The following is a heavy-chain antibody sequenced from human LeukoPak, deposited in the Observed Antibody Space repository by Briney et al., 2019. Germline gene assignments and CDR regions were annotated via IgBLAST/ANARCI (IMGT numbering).Heavy chain of an antibody. V-gene: IGHV4-30-4*08. CDR3: ARDQVVPAATFDY. CDR1: SASIRSYY. Sequence: SETLSLTCTVSSASIRSYYWSWIRQPPGKGLEWIGYIYYSGSTYYNPSLKSRVTISVDTSKNQFSLKLSSVTAADTAVYYCARDQVVPAATFDYWGQGTLVTVSS. CDR2: IYYSGST. J-gene: IGHJ4*02. D-gene: IGHD2-2*01.